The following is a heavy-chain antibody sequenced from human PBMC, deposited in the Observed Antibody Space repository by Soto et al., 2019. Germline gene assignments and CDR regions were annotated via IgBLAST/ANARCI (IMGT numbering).Heavy chain of an antibody. Sequence: GGSLRLSCAASGFTFSIHWMNWVRQAPGKGLEWVANIKQDGSETYYVDSVKGRFTISRDNAKNSLYLQMSNLRAEDTAVYYCVRASRTVAYIWGQGALVTVSS. CDR2: IKQDGSET. CDR3: VRASRTVAYI. J-gene: IGHJ4*02. V-gene: IGHV3-7*04. CDR1: GFTFSIHW. D-gene: IGHD2-21*01.